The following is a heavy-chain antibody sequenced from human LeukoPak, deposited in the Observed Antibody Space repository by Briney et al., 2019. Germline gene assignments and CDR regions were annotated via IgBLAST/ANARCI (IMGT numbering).Heavy chain of an antibody. D-gene: IGHD5-18*01. Sequence: GGSLRLSCAASGFTFDDYAMHWVRQAPGKGLEWVSGISWNSGSIGYADSVKGRFTISRDNSKNTLYLQMNSLRAEDTAVYYCAKDPAKDTAMVFDYWGQGTLVTVSS. J-gene: IGHJ4*02. V-gene: IGHV3-9*01. CDR2: ISWNSGSI. CDR3: AKDPAKDTAMVFDY. CDR1: GFTFDDYA.